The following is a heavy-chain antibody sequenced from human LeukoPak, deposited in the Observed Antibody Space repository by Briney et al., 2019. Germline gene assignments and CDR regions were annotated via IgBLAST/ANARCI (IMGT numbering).Heavy chain of an antibody. CDR1: GFTFSSYA. V-gene: IGHV3-7*01. J-gene: IGHJ6*03. CDR2: IKQDGSEK. Sequence: HPGGSLRLSCAASGFTFSSYAMSWVRQAPGKGLEWVANIKQDGSEKYYVDSVKGRFTISRDNAKNSLYLQMNSLRAEDTAVYYCARDHRRYYYYYMDVWGKGTTVTVSS. CDR3: ARDHRRYYYYYMDV.